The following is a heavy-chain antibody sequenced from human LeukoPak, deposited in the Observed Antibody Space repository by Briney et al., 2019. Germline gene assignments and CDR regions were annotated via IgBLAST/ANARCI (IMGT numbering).Heavy chain of an antibody. D-gene: IGHD3-22*01. CDR2: INTGNGNT. J-gene: IGHJ4*02. V-gene: IGHV1-3*04. CDR3: ARDSGSGFYEMTY. CDR1: GYSFTNYA. Sequence: GASVKVSCKASGYSFTNYAMNWVRQAPGQRLEWMGWINTGNGNTQYSQRFQGRVTITMDTSASTAYMELSTLRSEDTAVYYCARDSGSGFYEMTYGGQGTLVIVSS.